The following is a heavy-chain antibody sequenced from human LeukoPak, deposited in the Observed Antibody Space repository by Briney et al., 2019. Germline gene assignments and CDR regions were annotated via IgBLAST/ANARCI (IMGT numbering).Heavy chain of an antibody. V-gene: IGHV3-23*01. CDR3: ARAYDSSGYYPEYFQH. CDR2: MGGTGGVT. Sequence: GGSLRLSCAASGFTFSSYTMTWVRQAPGKGLEWVSSMGGTGGVTFYADSVKGRFTISRHNSKNTLYLQMNSLRPEDTAVYYCARAYDSSGYYPEYFQHWGQGTLVTVSS. CDR1: GFTFSSYT. J-gene: IGHJ1*01. D-gene: IGHD3-22*01.